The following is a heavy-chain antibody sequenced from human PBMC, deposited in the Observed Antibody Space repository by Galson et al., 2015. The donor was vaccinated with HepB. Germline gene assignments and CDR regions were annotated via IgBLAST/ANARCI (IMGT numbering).Heavy chain of an antibody. J-gene: IGHJ5*01. D-gene: IGHD5-18*01. CDR3: AKSYGLFDS. V-gene: IGHV3-23*01. CDR1: GFAFDTHA. Sequence: SLRLSCAASGFAFDTHAVSWVRQAPGRGLEWISGISGNGDSTFYADSVKGRFTVSRDNSNNMLYLQMNSLRAEDAGLYFCAKSYGLFDSWGQGILVPVSS. CDR2: ISGNGDST.